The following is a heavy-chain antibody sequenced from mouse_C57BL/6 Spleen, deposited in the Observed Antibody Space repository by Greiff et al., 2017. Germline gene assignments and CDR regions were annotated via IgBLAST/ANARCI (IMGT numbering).Heavy chain of an antibody. D-gene: IGHD1-1*01. V-gene: IGHV1-85*01. CDR1: GYTFTSYD. CDR2: IYPRDGST. Sequence: QVQLQQSGPELVKPGASVKLSCKASGYTFTSYDINWVKQRPGQGLEWIGWIYPRDGSTKYNEKFKGKATLTVDTYSSTAYMELHSLTSEDSAVYFCARAPTVVYPDYAMDYWGQGTSVTVSS. CDR3: ARAPTVVYPDYAMDY. J-gene: IGHJ4*01.